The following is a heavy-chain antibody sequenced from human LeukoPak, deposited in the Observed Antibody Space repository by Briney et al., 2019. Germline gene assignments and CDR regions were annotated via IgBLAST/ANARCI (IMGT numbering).Heavy chain of an antibody. CDR1: GFTFSSYG. Sequence: GGSLRLSCAASGFTFSSYGMHWVRQAPGKGLEWVAFIRYDGSNKYYADSVKGRFTISRDNSKNTLYLQMNGLRDEDTALYYCAIHGGGTIRIEAFDVWGQGTMVTISS. J-gene: IGHJ3*01. V-gene: IGHV3-30*02. CDR2: IRYDGSNK. D-gene: IGHD3-3*01. CDR3: AIHGGGTIRIEAFDV.